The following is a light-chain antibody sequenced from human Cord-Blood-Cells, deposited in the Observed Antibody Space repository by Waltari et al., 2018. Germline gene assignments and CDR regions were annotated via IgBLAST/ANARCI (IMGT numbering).Light chain of an antibody. Sequence: QSALTQPASVSGSPGQSITISCTGTSSDVGGYNYVSWYQQHPGKATKLMIYEVSNRPSGVSNRFSGSKSGNTASLTISGLQAEDEADYYCSSYTSSSTWVFGGVTKLTVL. J-gene: IGLJ3*02. V-gene: IGLV2-14*01. CDR3: SSYTSSSTWV. CDR1: SSDVGGYNY. CDR2: EVS.